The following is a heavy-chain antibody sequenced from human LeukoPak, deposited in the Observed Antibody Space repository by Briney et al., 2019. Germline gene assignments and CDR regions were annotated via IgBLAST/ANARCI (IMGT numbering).Heavy chain of an antibody. J-gene: IGHJ4*02. D-gene: IGHD6-19*01. Sequence: PPETLSLTCTVSGGSIRSYYWSWIRQPPGKGLEWIGYIYDSGSTNYSPSLRSRVTISVDTSKNQFSLKLSSVTAADTAVYYCATGGRSGWSDFDYWGQGTLVTVSS. CDR2: IYDSGST. CDR1: GGSIRSYY. V-gene: IGHV4-59*01. CDR3: ATGGRSGWSDFDY.